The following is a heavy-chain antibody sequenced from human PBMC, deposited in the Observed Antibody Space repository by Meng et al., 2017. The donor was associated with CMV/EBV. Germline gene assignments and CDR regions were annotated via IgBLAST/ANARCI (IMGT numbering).Heavy chain of an antibody. J-gene: IGHJ5*02. CDR2: IYYSGST. CDR3: ARDRWDSGVIP. CDR1: GGSISSYY. Sequence: LTCTVSGGSISSYYWSWIRQPPGKGLEWIGYIYYSGSTNYNPSLKSRVTISVDTSKNQFSLKLSSVTAADTAVYYCARDRWDSGVIPWGQGTLVTVSS. V-gene: IGHV4-59*01. D-gene: IGHD2-15*01.